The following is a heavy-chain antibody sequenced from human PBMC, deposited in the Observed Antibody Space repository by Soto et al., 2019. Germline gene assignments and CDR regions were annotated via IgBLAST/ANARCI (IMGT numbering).Heavy chain of an antibody. CDR1: VFTFSDYY. V-gene: IGHV3-11*01. Sequence: SLRLSYSASVFTFSDYYMSGIRQAPGKGLEWVSYISSSGSTIYYADSVKGRFTISRDNAKNSLYLQMNSLRAEDTAVYYCAREGDLRYCSSPSCYYYGMDVWGQGTTVTVSS. CDR2: ISSSGSTI. J-gene: IGHJ6*02. D-gene: IGHD2-2*01. CDR3: AREGDLRYCSSPSCYYYGMDV.